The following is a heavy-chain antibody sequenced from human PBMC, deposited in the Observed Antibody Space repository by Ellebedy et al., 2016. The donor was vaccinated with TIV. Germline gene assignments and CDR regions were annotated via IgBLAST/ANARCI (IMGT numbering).Heavy chain of an antibody. CDR1: GGSINSYY. V-gene: IGHV4-59*08. CDR3: ARHTITISRGDYGMDV. CDR2: IYYSGST. D-gene: IGHD3-9*01. Sequence: MPSETLSLTCTVSGGSINSYYWSWIRQPPGKGLEWIGYIYYSGSTNYNPSLKSRATISVDTSKNQFSLKLRSVTAADTAVYYCARHTITISRGDYGMDVWGQGTTVTVSS. J-gene: IGHJ6*02.